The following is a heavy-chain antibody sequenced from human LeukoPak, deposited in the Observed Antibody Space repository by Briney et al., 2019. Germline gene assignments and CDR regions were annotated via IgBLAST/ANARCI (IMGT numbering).Heavy chain of an antibody. V-gene: IGHV1-2*02. CDR1: GYIFTAYY. D-gene: IGHD6-13*01. Sequence: ASVKVSCKASGYIFTAYYIHWVRQAPGQGLEWMGWINPNSGGTNYAQKFQGRVTMTRDTSISTAYMELSRLRSDDTAVYYCAREELGAAAGRTFDYWGQGTLVTVSS. CDR2: INPNSGGT. CDR3: AREELGAAAGRTFDY. J-gene: IGHJ4*02.